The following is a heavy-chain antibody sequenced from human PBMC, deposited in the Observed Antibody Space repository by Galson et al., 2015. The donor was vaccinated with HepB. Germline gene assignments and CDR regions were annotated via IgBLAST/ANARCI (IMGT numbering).Heavy chain of an antibody. CDR1: GFTFSSYA. CDR2: ISYDGSNK. CDR3: ARGQVAVAAPFGW. D-gene: IGHD6-19*01. V-gene: IGHV3-30-3*01. J-gene: IGHJ4*02. Sequence: SLRLSCAASGFTFSSYAMHWVRQAPGKGLEWVAVISYDGSNKYYADSVKGRFTISRDNSKNTLYLQMNSLRAEDTAVYYCARGQVAVAAPFGWWGQGTLVTVSS.